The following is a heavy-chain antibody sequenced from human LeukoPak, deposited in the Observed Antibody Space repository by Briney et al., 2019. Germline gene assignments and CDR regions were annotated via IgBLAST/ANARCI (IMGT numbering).Heavy chain of an antibody. V-gene: IGHV3-7*01. Sequence: PGGSLRLSCVASGFTFRRSWMDWVRQVPGKGLEWVANIKEDGSERYYVDSAKGRFTISRDNTKNSLYLQMDSLRVEDTAIYCCTKSLDYRGQGSLVTVSS. CDR3: TKSLDY. J-gene: IGHJ4*02. CDR1: GFTFRRSW. CDR2: IKEDGSER.